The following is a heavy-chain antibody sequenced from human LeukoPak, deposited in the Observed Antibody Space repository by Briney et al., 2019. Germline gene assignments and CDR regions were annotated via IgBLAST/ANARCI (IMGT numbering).Heavy chain of an antibody. CDR3: ARDEADGYAFEPFDY. CDR2: ISSSSSYI. J-gene: IGHJ4*02. V-gene: IGHV3-21*01. Sequence: GGSLRLSCAASGFTFSSYSMNWVRQAPGKGLEWVSSISSSSSYIYYADSVKGRFTISRDNAKNPLYLQMNSLRAEDTAVYYCARDEADGYAFEPFDYWGQGTLVTVSS. D-gene: IGHD5-12*01. CDR1: GFTFSSYS.